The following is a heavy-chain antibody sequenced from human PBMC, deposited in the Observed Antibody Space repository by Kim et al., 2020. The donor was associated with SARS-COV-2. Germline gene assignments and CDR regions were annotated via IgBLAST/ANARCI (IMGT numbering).Heavy chain of an antibody. V-gene: IGHV3-21*01. J-gene: IGHJ5*02. CDR1: GFTFSSYS. D-gene: IGHD3-10*01. CDR3: ARSSVRGLHRFDP. Sequence: GGSLRLSCAASGFTFSSYSMNWVRQAPGKGLEWVSSISSSSSYIYYADSVKGRFTISRDNAKNSLYLQMNSLRAEDTAVYYCARSSVRGLHRFDPWGQGTLVTVSS. CDR2: ISSSSSYI.